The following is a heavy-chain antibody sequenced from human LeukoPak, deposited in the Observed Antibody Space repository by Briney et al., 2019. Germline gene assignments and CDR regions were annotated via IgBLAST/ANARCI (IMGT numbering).Heavy chain of an antibody. Sequence: GGSLRLSCAASGFTFSRYAIHWVRQAPGKGLEWVAAISFDGRNKYFAYSVKGRFTISRDNSNNAVYLQMNSLRTEDTAVYYCARDLPWFAPWGQGTLVTVSS. CDR2: ISFDGRNK. CDR3: ARDLPWFAP. CDR1: GFTFSRYA. V-gene: IGHV3-30*04. J-gene: IGHJ5*02.